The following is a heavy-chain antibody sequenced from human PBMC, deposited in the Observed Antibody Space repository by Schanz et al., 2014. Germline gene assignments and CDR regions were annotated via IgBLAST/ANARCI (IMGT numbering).Heavy chain of an antibody. CDR2: IWYDGSNK. V-gene: IGHV3-33*01. J-gene: IGHJ5*02. Sequence: QVQLVESGGGVVQPGRSLRLSCAASGFTFSSYGMHWVRQAPGKGLEWVAVIWYDGSNKYYSDSVKGRFTISRDNSKNTLYLQMNSLRAEDTAVYYCASARCFTCPDYWFAPWGQGTLVTVSS. D-gene: IGHD3-16*01. CDR1: GFTFSSYG. CDR3: ASARCFTCPDYWFAP.